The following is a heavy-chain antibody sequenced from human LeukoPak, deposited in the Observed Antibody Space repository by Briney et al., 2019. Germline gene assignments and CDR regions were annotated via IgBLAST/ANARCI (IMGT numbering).Heavy chain of an antibody. CDR1: GGSISSYY. CDR3: ARGGYYDYVWGSYRY. V-gene: IGHV4-59*01. CDR2: IYYSGST. D-gene: IGHD3-16*01. J-gene: IGHJ4*02. Sequence: PSETLSLPCTVSGGSISSYYWSWLRRPPGKGLEWIGYIYYSGSTNYNPSLKSRVTISVDTSKNQFSLKLSSVTAADTAVYYCARGGYYDYVWGSYRYWGQGTLVTVSS.